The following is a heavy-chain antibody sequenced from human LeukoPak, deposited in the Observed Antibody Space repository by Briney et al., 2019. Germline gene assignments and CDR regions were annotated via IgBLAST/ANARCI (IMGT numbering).Heavy chain of an antibody. V-gene: IGHV4-4*07. J-gene: IGHJ6*03. Sequence: SETLSLTCTVSGGSISSYYWSWIRQPAGKGLEWIGRIYTSGSTNYNPSLKSRVTMSVDTSKNQFSLKLSSVTAADTVVYYCARSGSPRFYYYYYMDVWGKGTTVTVSS. CDR3: ARSGSPRFYYYYYMDV. CDR1: GGSISSYY. D-gene: IGHD3-10*01. CDR2: IYTSGST.